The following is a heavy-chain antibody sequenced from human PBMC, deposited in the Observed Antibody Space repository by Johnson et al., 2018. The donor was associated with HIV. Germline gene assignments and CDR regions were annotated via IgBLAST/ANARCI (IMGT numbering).Heavy chain of an antibody. J-gene: IGHJ3*02. CDR2: ISYDGSNQ. CDR1: GFTFRSYA. CDR3: AKGENDYGDYGLDAFDI. Sequence: QVQLVESGGDVVQPGRSLRLSCAASGFTFRSYAMHWVRQAPGKGLEWVAVISYDGSNQYYADSVKGRFPISRDNSKNTLYLQMNSLRAEDTAVYYCAKGENDYGDYGLDAFDIWGQGTMVTVSS. V-gene: IGHV3-30*04. D-gene: IGHD4-17*01.